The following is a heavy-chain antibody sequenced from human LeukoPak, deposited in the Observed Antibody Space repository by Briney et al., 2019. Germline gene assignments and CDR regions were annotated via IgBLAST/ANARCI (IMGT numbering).Heavy chain of an antibody. CDR2: IYSSVTT. D-gene: IGHD5-24*01. Sequence: PSETLSLTCAVSRASITSYYWSWIRQPPGKGLEWIGYIYSSVTTKYNPSLKSRVTISLDTSKNKVSMKLTSVTAADTAVYYCASGGLATSPRWDHNWFDPWGQGTLVTVSP. V-gene: IGHV4-59*08. CDR1: RASITSYY. CDR3: ASGGLATSPRWDHNWFDP. J-gene: IGHJ5*02.